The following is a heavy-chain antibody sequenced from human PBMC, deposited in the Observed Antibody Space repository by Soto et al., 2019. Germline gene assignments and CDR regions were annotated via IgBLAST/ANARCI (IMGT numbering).Heavy chain of an antibody. V-gene: IGHV4-30-4*01. Sequence: SETLSLTXTVSDVAFRSGNYFCTWVRHPAGKGLEWIGDLRVNWGTFYQPSLKRRACFSVDMSRNQFFLRLTSVSGADSGIYYCARGRVWARGGRRWYFDLWGPGTPVTVSS. CDR3: ARGRVWARGGRRWYFDL. J-gene: IGHJ2*01. CDR1: DVAFRSGNYF. D-gene: IGHD1-26*01. CDR2: LRVNWGT.